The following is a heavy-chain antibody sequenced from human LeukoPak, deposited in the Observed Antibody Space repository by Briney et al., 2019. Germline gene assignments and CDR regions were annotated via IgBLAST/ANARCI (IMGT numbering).Heavy chain of an antibody. D-gene: IGHD5-24*01. CDR1: GGSISSGGYY. V-gene: IGHV4-31*03. Sequence: SETLSLTCTVSGGSISSGGYYWSWIRQHPGKGLEWIGYIYYSGTTYYNPSLRSRVTISADTSKNQFSLRLSSVTAADTAVYYCARDTDGYKADYWGQGTLVTVSS. J-gene: IGHJ4*02. CDR2: IYYSGTT. CDR3: ARDTDGYKADY.